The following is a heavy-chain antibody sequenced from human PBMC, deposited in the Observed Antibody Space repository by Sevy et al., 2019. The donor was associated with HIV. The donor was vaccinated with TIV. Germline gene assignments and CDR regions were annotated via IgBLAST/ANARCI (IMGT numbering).Heavy chain of an antibody. CDR1: GFTFSSYW. CDR3: AKDYYDSSGYYYPPTYYFDY. J-gene: IGHJ4*02. D-gene: IGHD3-22*01. CDR2: IKQDGSEK. V-gene: IGHV3-7*01. Sequence: GGSLRLSCAASGFTFSSYWMSWVRQAPGKGLEWVVNIKQDGSEKYYVDSVKGRFTISRDNAKNSLYLQMNSLRAEDTAVYYCAKDYYDSSGYYYPPTYYFDYWGQGTLVTVSS.